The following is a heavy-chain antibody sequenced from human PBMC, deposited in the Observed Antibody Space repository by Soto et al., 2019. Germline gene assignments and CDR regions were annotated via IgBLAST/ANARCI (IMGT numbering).Heavy chain of an antibody. J-gene: IGHJ4*02. CDR1: GGSISSGGYY. V-gene: IGHV4-31*03. D-gene: IGHD1-26*01. CDR3: ARGPYSGSYPNFDY. Sequence: QVQLQESGPGLVKPSQTLSLTCTVSGGSISSGGYYWSWIRQHPGKGLEWIGYIYYSGSTYYNPSLKSRVTIPVETYKNQFSLKLSSVTAADTAVYYCARGPYSGSYPNFDYWGQGTLVTVSS. CDR2: IYYSGST.